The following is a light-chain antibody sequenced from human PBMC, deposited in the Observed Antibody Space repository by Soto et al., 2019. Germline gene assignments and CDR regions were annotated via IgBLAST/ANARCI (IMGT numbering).Light chain of an antibody. Sequence: QSVLTQSPSASASLGASVKLTCTLSSGHSSYDIAWHQQQPEKGPRYLMKVNSDGSHSKGVAIPDRFSGSSSGAERYLTISSLQSEDEADYYCQTWGSGIQVFGGGTKLTVL. V-gene: IGLV4-69*02. CDR3: QTWGSGIQV. CDR1: SGHSSYD. J-gene: IGLJ2*01. CDR2: VNSDGSH.